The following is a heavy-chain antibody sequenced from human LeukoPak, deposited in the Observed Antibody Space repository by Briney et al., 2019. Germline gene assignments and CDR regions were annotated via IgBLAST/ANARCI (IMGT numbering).Heavy chain of an antibody. D-gene: IGHD5-18*01. CDR1: GFAFRTYA. CDR3: GRVAPNGYGYVNYFDY. CDR2: ISSSSSTI. J-gene: IGHJ4*02. V-gene: IGHV3-48*01. Sequence: LPGGSLRLSCVASGFAFRTYAMNWVRQAPGKGPEWVSYISSSSSTIYYADSVKGRFTISRDNAKNSLYLQMNTLRAEDTAVYYCGRVAPNGYGYVNYFDYWGQGTLVTVSS.